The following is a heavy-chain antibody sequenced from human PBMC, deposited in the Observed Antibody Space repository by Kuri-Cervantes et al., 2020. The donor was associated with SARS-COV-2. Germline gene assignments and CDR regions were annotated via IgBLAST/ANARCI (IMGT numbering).Heavy chain of an antibody. V-gene: IGHV4-38-2*02. J-gene: IGHJ6*03. CDR1: SYSITNSYY. Sequence: GSLRLSCAVTSYSITNSYYWGWIRQSPGRGLEWIGTISHTGSTFYNPSLKSRVTMSLDTSTNQFSLNLRSVTTADTAFYYCARDLGYYASESYSSFYYYMDVWGRGTTVTVSS. D-gene: IGHD3-10*01. CDR2: ISHTGST. CDR3: ARDLGYYASESYSSFYYYMDV.